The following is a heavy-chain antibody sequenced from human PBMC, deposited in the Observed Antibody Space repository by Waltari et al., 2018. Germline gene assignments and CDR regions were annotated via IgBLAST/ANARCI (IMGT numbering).Heavy chain of an antibody. J-gene: IGHJ6*03. CDR3: ARANTIFGVIRTWYYMDV. Sequence: QVQLQQWGAGLLKPSETLSPTCVVSGGSFGGSYWRWIRQPPGKGLEWIGEINHSGRTNYNPSLKSRVTISIDTSKIQFSLKLRSVTVADTAVYYCARANTIFGVIRTWYYMDVWGKGTPVTVSS. D-gene: IGHD3-3*01. V-gene: IGHV4-34*01. CDR1: GGSFGGSY. CDR2: INHSGRT.